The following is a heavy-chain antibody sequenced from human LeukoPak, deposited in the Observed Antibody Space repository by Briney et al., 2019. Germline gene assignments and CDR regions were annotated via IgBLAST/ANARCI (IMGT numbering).Heavy chain of an antibody. D-gene: IGHD3-10*01. CDR2: IYCSGST. Sequence: PSETLSLTCTVSGGSISSYYWSWIRQPPGKGLEWIGYIYCSGSTNYNPSLKSRVTISVDTSKNQFSLKLSSVTAADTAVYYCARAPLTMVRGVLDYWGQGTLVTVSS. J-gene: IGHJ4*02. CDR3: ARAPLTMVRGVLDY. CDR1: GGSISSYY. V-gene: IGHV4-59*12.